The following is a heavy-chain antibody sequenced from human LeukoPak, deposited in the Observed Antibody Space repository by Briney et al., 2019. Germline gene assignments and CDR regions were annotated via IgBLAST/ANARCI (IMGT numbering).Heavy chain of an antibody. D-gene: IGHD2-2*01. Sequence: GGSLRLSCAASGFTFSSYEMNWVRQAPGKGLEWVSSISSSSSYIYYADSVKGRFTISRDNAKNSLYLQMNSLRAEDTAVYYCAREIVPAARGRSAFDIWGQGTMVTVSS. J-gene: IGHJ3*02. CDR2: ISSSSSYI. CDR1: GFTFSSYE. V-gene: IGHV3-21*01. CDR3: AREIVPAARGRSAFDI.